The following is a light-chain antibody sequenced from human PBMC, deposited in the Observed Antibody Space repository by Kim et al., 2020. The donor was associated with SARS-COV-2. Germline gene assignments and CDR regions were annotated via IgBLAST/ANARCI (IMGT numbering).Light chain of an antibody. CDR1: QSIGSS. J-gene: IGKJ2*01. CDR2: YAS. V-gene: IGKV6-21*01. CDR3: HQSSGLPHT. Sequence: VTPKEKVTITCRARQSIGSSLHWYQQKPEQSPKLLIKYASQSVSGVPSRFSGSGSGKDFTLTISSLEAEDAATYYCHQSSGLPHTFGQGTKLEI.